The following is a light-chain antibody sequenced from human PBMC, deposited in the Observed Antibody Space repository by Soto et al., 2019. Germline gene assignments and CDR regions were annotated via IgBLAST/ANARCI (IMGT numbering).Light chain of an antibody. CDR3: QQRFNWPRFT. Sequence: EIVLTQSPATLSLSPGERATHSCRASQSVSSYLAWYQQKPGQAPRLLIYDASNRATGIPARFSGGGSGTDFTLTISSLEPEDFAVYYCQQRFNWPRFTFGQGTKLEIK. J-gene: IGKJ2*01. CDR2: DAS. V-gene: IGKV3-11*01. CDR1: QSVSSY.